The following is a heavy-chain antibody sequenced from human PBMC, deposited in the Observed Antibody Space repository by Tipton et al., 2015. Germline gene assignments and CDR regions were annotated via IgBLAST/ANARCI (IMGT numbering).Heavy chain of an antibody. CDR2: ISHSGNT. D-gene: IGHD3-9*01. J-gene: IGHJ4*02. Sequence: TLSLTCTVSGGSISSYYWGWIRQPPGKGLEWIGSISHSGNTYYNPSLKSRVTISVDTSKNQFSLKLSSVTAADTAVYYCACQDYDSLTRDYQTVDYWGQGTLVTVSS. CDR1: GGSISSYY. CDR3: ACQDYDSLTRDYQTVDY. V-gene: IGHV4-59*05.